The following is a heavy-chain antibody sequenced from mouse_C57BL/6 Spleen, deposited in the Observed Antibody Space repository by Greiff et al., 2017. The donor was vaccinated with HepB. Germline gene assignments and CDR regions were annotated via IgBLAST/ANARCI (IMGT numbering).Heavy chain of an antibody. CDR3: ASENGDGDY. D-gene: IGHD4-1*01. CDR1: GYSITSCYY. V-gene: IGHV3-6*01. Sequence: EVKLMESGPGLVKPAQSLYLTCSATGYSITSCYYWNWIRQFPGNKLEWMGYITYDGSNNYNPTLKNRISITRDTSKNQFFLKLNSVTTEDTATYYCASENGDGDYWGQGTTLTVSS. CDR2: ITYDGSN. J-gene: IGHJ2*01.